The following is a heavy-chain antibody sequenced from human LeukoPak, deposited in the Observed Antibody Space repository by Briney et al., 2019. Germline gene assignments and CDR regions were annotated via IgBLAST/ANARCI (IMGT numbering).Heavy chain of an antibody. D-gene: IGHD5-18*01. J-gene: IGHJ4*02. CDR2: ISWNSGSI. Sequence: GGSLRLSCAASGFTFSTYNMNWVRHAPGKGLEWVSGISWNSGSIGYADSVKGRFTISRDNAKNSLYLQMNSLRAEDTALYYCAKGGFAAMVNYFDYWGQGTLVTVSS. CDR3: AKGGFAAMVNYFDY. CDR1: GFTFSTYN. V-gene: IGHV3-9*01.